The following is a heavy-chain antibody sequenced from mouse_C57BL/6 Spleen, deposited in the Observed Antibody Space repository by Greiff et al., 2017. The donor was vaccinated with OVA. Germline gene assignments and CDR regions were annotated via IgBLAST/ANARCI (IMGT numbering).Heavy chain of an antibody. CDR1: GFTFSSYA. CDR2: ISDGGSYT. D-gene: IGHD1-1*01. Sequence: EVQVVESGGGLVKPGGSLKLSCAASGFTFSSYAMSWVRQTPEKRLEWVATISDGGSYTYYPDNVKGRFTISRDNAKNNLYLQMSHLKSEDTAMYYCARRDYGSSYGGYFDVWGTGTTVTVSS. J-gene: IGHJ1*03. V-gene: IGHV5-4*01. CDR3: ARRDYGSSYGGYFDV.